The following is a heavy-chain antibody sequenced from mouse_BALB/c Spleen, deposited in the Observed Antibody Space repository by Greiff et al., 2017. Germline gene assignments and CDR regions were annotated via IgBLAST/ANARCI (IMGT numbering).Heavy chain of an antibody. D-gene: IGHD1-1*01. Sequence: EVKLQESGPGLVKPSQSLSLTCSVTGYSITSGYYWNWIRQFPGNKLEWMGYISYDGSNNYNPSLTNRISITRDTSKNQFFLKLNSVTTEDTATYYCARGSSYWYFDVWGAGTTVTVSS. J-gene: IGHJ1*01. CDR2: ISYDGSN. V-gene: IGHV3-6*02. CDR3: ARGSSYWYFDV. CDR1: GYSITSGYY.